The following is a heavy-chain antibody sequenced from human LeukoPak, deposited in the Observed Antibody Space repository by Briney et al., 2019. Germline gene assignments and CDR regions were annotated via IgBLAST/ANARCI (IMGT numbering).Heavy chain of an antibody. CDR2: ISSGAIHI. Sequence: GGSLRLSCAASGFSFSDYTMNWVRQAPGKGLEWVSSISSGAIHINYADSLKGRFTISRDNAKNSLYLQMNSLRPEDTAVYYCTKDRGFLEYSPGNFDYWGQGTLVTVSS. CDR3: TKDRGFLEYSPGNFDY. V-gene: IGHV3-21*01. D-gene: IGHD3-3*01. J-gene: IGHJ4*02. CDR1: GFSFSDYT.